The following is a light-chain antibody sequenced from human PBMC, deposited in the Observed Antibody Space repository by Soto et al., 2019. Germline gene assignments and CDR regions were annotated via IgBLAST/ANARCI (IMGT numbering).Light chain of an antibody. CDR3: STYTGSTNYV. J-gene: IGLJ1*01. Sequence: SALTQPASVSGSPGQSITISCTGTSSDVGIYNYVSWYQQHPGKAPKLMIYQVTNRPSGVSNRFSGSKSGNTASLTISGLQAEDEADYYCSTYTGSTNYVFGTGTRVTV. CDR2: QVT. V-gene: IGLV2-14*01. CDR1: SSDVGIYNY.